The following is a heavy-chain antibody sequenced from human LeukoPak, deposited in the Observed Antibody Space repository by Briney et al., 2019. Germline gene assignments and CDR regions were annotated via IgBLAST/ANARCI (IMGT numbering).Heavy chain of an antibody. CDR2: ISAYNGNT. Sequence: ASVKVSCKASGYTFISYGISWVRQAPGQGLEWMGWISAYNGNTNYAQKLQGRVTMTTDTSTNTAYMELRSLRSDDTAVYYCARDLKYNILTGYRSSFGFDPWGQGTLVTVSS. V-gene: IGHV1-18*01. CDR1: GYTFISYG. CDR3: ARDLKYNILTGYRSSFGFDP. J-gene: IGHJ5*02. D-gene: IGHD3-9*01.